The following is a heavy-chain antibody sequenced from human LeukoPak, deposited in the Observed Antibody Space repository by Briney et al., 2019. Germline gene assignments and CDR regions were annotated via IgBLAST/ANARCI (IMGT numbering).Heavy chain of an antibody. V-gene: IGHV3-7*01. CDR1: GFTFSSYW. CDR2: IKQDGSEK. Sequence: GSLRLSCAASGFTFSSYWMSWVRQAPGKGLEWVDNIKQDGSEKYYVDSVKGQFTISRDNAKNSLYLQMNSLRAEDTAVYYCARNLPGEYYDSSGCFDYWGQGTLVTVSS. J-gene: IGHJ4*02. D-gene: IGHD3-22*01. CDR3: ARNLPGEYYDSSGCFDY.